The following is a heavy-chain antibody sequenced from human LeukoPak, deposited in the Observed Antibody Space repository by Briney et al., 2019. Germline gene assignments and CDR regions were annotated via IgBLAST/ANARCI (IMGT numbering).Heavy chain of an antibody. J-gene: IGHJ4*02. D-gene: IGHD6-13*01. CDR3: ARDRQLVRSDY. V-gene: IGHV3-30-3*01. CDR2: ISYDGSNK. Sequence: PGGSLRLSCAASGFTFSSYAMHWVRQAPGKGLEWVAVISYDGSNKYYADSVKGRLTISRDNSKNTLYLQMNSLRAEDTAVYYCARDRQLVRSDYWGQGTLVTVSS. CDR1: GFTFSSYA.